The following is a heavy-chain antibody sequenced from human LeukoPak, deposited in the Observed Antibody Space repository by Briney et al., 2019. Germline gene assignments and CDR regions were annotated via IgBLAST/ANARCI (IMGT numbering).Heavy chain of an antibody. J-gene: IGHJ4*02. CDR2: IYSGGKT. D-gene: IGHD4-23*01. Sequence: GGSLRLSCAASGFTVSSNFLSWVRQAPGKGLEWVSVIYSGGKTYYADSVKGRFTISRDNSKNTLYLQINSLRAEDTAVYYCARGADRWNYFDYWGQGTLVTVSS. V-gene: IGHV3-53*01. CDR3: ARGADRWNYFDY. CDR1: GFTVSSNF.